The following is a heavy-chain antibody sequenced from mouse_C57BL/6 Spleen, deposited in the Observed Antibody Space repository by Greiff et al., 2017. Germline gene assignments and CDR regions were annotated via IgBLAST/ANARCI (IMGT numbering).Heavy chain of an antibody. Sequence: QVQLQQPGAELVKPGASVKLSCKASGYTFTSYWMHWVKQRPGQGLEWIGMIHPNSGSTNYNEKFKSKATLTVDKSSSTAYMQLSSLTSEDSAVYYCARRVTTVAHWYFDVWGTGTTVTVSS. CDR3: ARRVTTVAHWYFDV. J-gene: IGHJ1*03. CDR1: GYTFTSYW. V-gene: IGHV1-64*01. D-gene: IGHD1-1*01. CDR2: IHPNSGST.